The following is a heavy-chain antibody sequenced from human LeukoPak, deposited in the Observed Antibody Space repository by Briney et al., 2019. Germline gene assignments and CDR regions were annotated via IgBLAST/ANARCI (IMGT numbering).Heavy chain of an antibody. CDR2: IIPIFGTA. CDR1: GGTFSSYA. J-gene: IGHJ3*02. D-gene: IGHD2-15*01. Sequence: GSSVKVSCTASGGTFSSYALSWARQAPGQGLEWMGGIIPIFGTANYAQKFQGRVTITADESTSTAYMELSSLRSEDTAVYYCAREEDRDAFDIWGQGTMVTVSS. CDR3: AREEDRDAFDI. V-gene: IGHV1-69*01.